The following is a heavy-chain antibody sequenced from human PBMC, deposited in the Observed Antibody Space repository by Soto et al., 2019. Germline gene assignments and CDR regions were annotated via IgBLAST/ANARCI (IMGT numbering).Heavy chain of an antibody. CDR3: TRRIADSSSRYYGMDV. Sequence: GGSLRLSCAASGSTFSDSSVHWVRQASGKGLEWVGRIRSKAYNYATAYVEMVKGRFTISRDDSKNTAYLQMNSLKTEDTAVYYCTRRIADSSSRYYGMDVWGQGTTVTVSS. D-gene: IGHD6-13*01. CDR2: IRSKAYNYAT. J-gene: IGHJ6*02. CDR1: GSTFSDSS. V-gene: IGHV3-73*01.